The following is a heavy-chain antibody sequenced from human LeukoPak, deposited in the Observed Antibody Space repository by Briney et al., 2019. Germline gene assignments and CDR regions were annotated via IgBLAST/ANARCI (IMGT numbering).Heavy chain of an antibody. CDR2: IGSSSSTI. CDR3: AREVSPLLWFGELSYYFDY. V-gene: IGHV3-48*01. J-gene: IGHJ4*02. CDR1: GFTFSSYS. D-gene: IGHD3-10*01. Sequence: GGSLRLSCAASGFTFSSYSMNWVRQAPGKGLEWVSYIGSSSSTIYYADSVKGRFTISRDNAKNSLYLQMNSLRAEDTAVYYCAREVSPLLWFGELSYYFDYWGQGTLVTVSS.